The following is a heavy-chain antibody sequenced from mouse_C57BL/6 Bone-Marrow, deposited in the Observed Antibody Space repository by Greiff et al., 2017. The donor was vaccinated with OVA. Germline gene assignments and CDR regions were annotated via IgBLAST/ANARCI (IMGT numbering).Heavy chain of an antibody. V-gene: IGHV1-59*01. D-gene: IGHD2-4*01. Sequence: QVQLQQPGAELVRPGTSVKLSCKASGYTFTSYWMHWVKQRPGQGLEWIGVIDTSDSYTNYNQKFKGKATLTVDTASSTAYMQLSSLTSEDSAVYYCAPISYDYEAWFAYWGQGTLVTVSA. CDR3: APISYDYEAWFAY. CDR2: IDTSDSYT. CDR1: GYTFTSYW. J-gene: IGHJ3*01.